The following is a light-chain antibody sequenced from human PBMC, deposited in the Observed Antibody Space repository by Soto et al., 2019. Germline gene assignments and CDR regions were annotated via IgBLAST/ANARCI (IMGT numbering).Light chain of an antibody. J-gene: IGKJ1*01. CDR3: QQSYSTPRT. CDR1: QSVRSW. CDR2: AAS. V-gene: IGKV1-39*01. Sequence: DIQMTQSPATLSASVGDRVTMTCRASQSVRSWLAWYQQKPGKAPKLLIYAASSLQSGVPSRFSGSGSGTDFTLTISSLQPEDFATYYCQQSYSTPRTFGQGTKGDIK.